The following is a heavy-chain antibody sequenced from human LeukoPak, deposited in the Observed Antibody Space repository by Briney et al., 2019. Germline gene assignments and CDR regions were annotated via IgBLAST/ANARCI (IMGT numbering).Heavy chain of an antibody. J-gene: IGHJ4*02. D-gene: IGHD3-10*01. V-gene: IGHV4-59*01. CDR3: ARAYYYGSGSYGLDY. CDR2: IYSSGST. Sequence: SETLSLTCTVSGGSISSYYWSWIRQPPGKGLEWIGYIYSSGSTNYNPSLKSRLTISVDASKNQFSLKLTSVTAADTAVYYCARAYYYGSGSYGLDYWGQGTLVAVSS. CDR1: GGSISSYY.